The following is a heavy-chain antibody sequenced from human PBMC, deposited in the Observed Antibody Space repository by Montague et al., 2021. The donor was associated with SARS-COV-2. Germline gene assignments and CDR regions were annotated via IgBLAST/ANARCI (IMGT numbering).Heavy chain of an antibody. CDR3: ARTPYYYDSSGYYYGAFDI. V-gene: IGHV2-70*11. Sequence: PALVKPTQTLTLTCTFSGFSLSTSGMCVSWIRQPPGKALEWLARIDWDDDKYYSTSQKTRLTISKDTSKNQVVLTMTNMDPVDTATYYCARTPYYYDSSGYYYGAFDIWGQGTMVTVSS. D-gene: IGHD3-22*01. CDR1: GFSLSTSGMC. CDR2: IDWDDDK. J-gene: IGHJ3*02.